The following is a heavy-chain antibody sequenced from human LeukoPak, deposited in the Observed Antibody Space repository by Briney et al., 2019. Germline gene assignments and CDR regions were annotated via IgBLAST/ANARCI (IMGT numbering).Heavy chain of an antibody. CDR2: MSGSGGST. D-gene: IGHD3-10*01. CDR3: AKVGQEYYFDY. J-gene: IGHJ4*02. Sequence: GGSLRLSCAASGFTFSSYAMSWVRQAPGKGLKWVSAMSGSGGSTYYADSAKGRFTISRDNSENTLYLQMNSLRTEDTAVYYCAKVGQEYYFDYWGQGTLVTVPS. V-gene: IGHV3-23*01. CDR1: GFTFSSYA.